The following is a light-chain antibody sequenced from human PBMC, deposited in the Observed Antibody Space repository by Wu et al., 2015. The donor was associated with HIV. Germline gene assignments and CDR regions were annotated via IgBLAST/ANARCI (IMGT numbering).Light chain of an antibody. J-gene: IGKJ4*01. CDR3: QQSYTTPLT. CDR2: AAS. Sequence: DIQMTQSPSSLSASVGDRVTITCRTSQSLSSFLNWYQQKPGKAPKLLIFAASTLQSGVPSRFSGSGFGTDFTLTISSLQPEDFATYYCQQSYTTPLTFGGGTKVETK. CDR1: QSLSSF. V-gene: IGKV1-39*01.